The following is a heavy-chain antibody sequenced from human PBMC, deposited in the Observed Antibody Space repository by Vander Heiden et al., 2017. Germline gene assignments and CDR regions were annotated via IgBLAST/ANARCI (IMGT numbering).Heavy chain of an antibody. Sequence: EVHLVESGGGVVRPGGSLRLSCAASGFSFDYYGMSWVRHAPGKGLEWVSGINWNGCITGDVDSVKGRFTISRDNAMNPQYLPMNSLTAEDTALYLCAREGIAADAFDILGQGTMVTVSS. CDR3: AREGIAADAFDI. CDR2: INWNGCIT. CDR1: GFSFDYYG. V-gene: IGHV3-20*01. J-gene: IGHJ3*02. D-gene: IGHD6-13*01.